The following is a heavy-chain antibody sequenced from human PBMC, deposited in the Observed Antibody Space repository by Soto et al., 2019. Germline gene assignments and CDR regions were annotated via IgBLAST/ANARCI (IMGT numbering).Heavy chain of an antibody. J-gene: IGHJ4*02. V-gene: IGHV3-30*18. Sequence: QVQLVESGGGVVQPGRSLRLSCAASGFTFSSYGMHWVRQAPGKGLEWVAIISYDGSNTYYADSVKGRFTISRDNSKNTLYLQMNSLRAEATCVYYCAKEGGLSGSYYISSSYYFDYWGQGTLVTVSS. D-gene: IGHD1-26*01. CDR3: AKEGGLSGSYYISSSYYFDY. CDR1: GFTFSSYG. CDR2: ISYDGSNT.